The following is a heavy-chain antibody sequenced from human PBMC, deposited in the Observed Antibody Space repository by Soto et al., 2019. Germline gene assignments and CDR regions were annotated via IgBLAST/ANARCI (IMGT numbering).Heavy chain of an antibody. D-gene: IGHD6-19*01. Sequence: VQLVESGGGVVQPGRSLRLSCAASGFTFSDYAMHWVRQAPGKGLEWVAVVSHDGRNTHYADSVKGRFTISRDSSKNTVSLGMTSLRAEDTAVYYCAMGGRQWPVTSDFYYWGQGALVTVSS. CDR2: VSHDGRNT. CDR3: AMGGRQWPVTSDFYY. CDR1: GFTFSDYA. V-gene: IGHV3-30*03. J-gene: IGHJ4*02.